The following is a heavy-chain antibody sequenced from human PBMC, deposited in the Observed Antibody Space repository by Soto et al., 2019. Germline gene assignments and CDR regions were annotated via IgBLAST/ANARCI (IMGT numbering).Heavy chain of an antibody. J-gene: IGHJ6*03. CDR2: INAGNGNT. D-gene: IGHD6-13*01. CDR1: GFGKTCKS. CDR3: ARGGASPVAAPGTYYYYMDV. Sequence: LKASGFGKTCKSMGGARHAPKQRLDWMGWINAGNGNTNYAQKFQGWVTMTRDTSISTAYMELSRLRSDDTAVYYCARGGASPVAAPGTYYYYMDVWGKATSLTVS. V-gene: IGHV1-2*04.